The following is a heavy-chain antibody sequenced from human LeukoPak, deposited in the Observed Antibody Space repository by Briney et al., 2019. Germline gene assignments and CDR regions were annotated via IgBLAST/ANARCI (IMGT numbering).Heavy chain of an antibody. D-gene: IGHD6-19*01. Sequence: PSETLSLTCTVSGGSISSYYWSWIRQPPGKGLEWIGYIYYSGSTNYNPSLKSRVTISVDTSKNQFSLKVISVTAADTAVYYCARVLGVAVAGAIDTRGSYLDYWGQGTLVTVSS. CDR2: IYYSGST. CDR1: GGSISSYY. J-gene: IGHJ4*02. V-gene: IGHV4-59*12. CDR3: ARVLGVAVAGAIDTRGSYLDY.